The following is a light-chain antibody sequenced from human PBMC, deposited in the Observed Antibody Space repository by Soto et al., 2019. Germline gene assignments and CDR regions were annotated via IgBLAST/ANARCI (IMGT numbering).Light chain of an antibody. CDR3: LQRSNWPPYT. CDR2: AAS. V-gene: IGKV3-11*02. J-gene: IGKJ2*01. CDR1: QSVSSY. Sequence: EIVLTQSPATLSLSPGERATLSCRASQSVSSYLAWYQQQPGQAPRLLIYAASNRAHGIPARLSGSGSGRDFTLNISGLGPYDFAVYYCLQRSNWPPYTFGQGTTVETK.